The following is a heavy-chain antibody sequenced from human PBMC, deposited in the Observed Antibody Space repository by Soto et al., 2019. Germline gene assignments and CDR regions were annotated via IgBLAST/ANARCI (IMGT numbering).Heavy chain of an antibody. CDR3: ARGNVVAIDY. CDR1: GGSISSCSYS. V-gene: IGHV4-30-2*01. CDR2: IYHSGGT. J-gene: IGHJ4*02. D-gene: IGHD2-21*01. Sequence: QLQLQESGSGLVKPSQTLSLTCAVSGGSISSCSYSWSWIRQPPGKGLEWIGYIYHSGGTYDTPSPKRGVTTSVDRSKNQFSLKLSSVTAADTAVYYCARGNVVAIDYWGQGTLGSVSS.